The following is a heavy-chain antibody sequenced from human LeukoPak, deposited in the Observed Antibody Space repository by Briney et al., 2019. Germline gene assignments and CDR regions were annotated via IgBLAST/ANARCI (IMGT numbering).Heavy chain of an antibody. CDR2: ISSSGSTI. Sequence: GGSLILSCAASGSTFSSYEMNWVRQAPGKGLEWVSYISSSGSTIYYADSVKGRFTISRDNAKNSLYLQMNSLRAEDTAVYYCARAYYYYYMDVWGKGTTVTVSS. J-gene: IGHJ6*03. CDR3: ARAYYYYYMDV. CDR1: GSTFSSYE. V-gene: IGHV3-48*03.